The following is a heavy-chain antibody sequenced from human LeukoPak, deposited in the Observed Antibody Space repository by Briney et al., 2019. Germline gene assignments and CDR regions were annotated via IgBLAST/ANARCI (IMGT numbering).Heavy chain of an antibody. D-gene: IGHD3-22*01. J-gene: IGHJ6*03. Sequence: PSETLSLTCTVSGGSISSYYWSWLRQPAGKGLEWIGRIYTSGSTNYNPSLTSRVTMSVDTSKNQFSLKLSSVTAADTAVYYCARDRIYYYDSSGYYYYYYMDVWGKGTTVTVSS. V-gene: IGHV4-4*07. CDR2: IYTSGST. CDR1: GGSISSYY. CDR3: ARDRIYYYDSSGYYYYYYMDV.